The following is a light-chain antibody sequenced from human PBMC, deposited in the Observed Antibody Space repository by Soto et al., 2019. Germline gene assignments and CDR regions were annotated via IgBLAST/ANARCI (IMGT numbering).Light chain of an antibody. CDR1: RSDVGNYNF. Sequence: QSALTQPASVSGSPGQSITISCTGTRSDVGNYNFVSWYQQLPGEAPKLIIYDVTNRPSGLSDRFSGSKSANTASLTISGLQAEDEADYYCSSYTSSHTLVFGSGTKVTVL. J-gene: IGLJ1*01. CDR3: SSYTSSHTLV. V-gene: IGLV2-14*03. CDR2: DVT.